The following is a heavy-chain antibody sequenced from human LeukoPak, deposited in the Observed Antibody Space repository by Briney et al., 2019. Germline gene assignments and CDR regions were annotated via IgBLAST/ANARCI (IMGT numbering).Heavy chain of an antibody. Sequence: PGGSLRLSCAASGFTFSSYAMSWVREAPGKGLEWVSSISGDTYYADSVKGRFTISRDNSENTVYLQMNSLRDEDTAVYYCAKDWPLEWQQLPDYDAIDVWGQGTLVTVSS. D-gene: IGHD3-3*01. V-gene: IGHV3-23*01. J-gene: IGHJ3*01. CDR2: ISGDT. CDR3: AKDWPLEWQQLPDYDAIDV. CDR1: GFTFSSYA.